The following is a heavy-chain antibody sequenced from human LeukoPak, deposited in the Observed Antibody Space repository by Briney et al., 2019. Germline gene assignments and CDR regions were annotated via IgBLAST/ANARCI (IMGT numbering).Heavy chain of an antibody. CDR1: GESFSGYY. Sequence: SETLSLTCAVYGESFSGYYWSWIRQPPGKGLEWIGEINHSGSTNYNPSLKSRVTISVDTSKNQFSLKLSSVTAADTAVYYCASVRRGHGNIVVVVAATHYFDYWGQGTLVTVSS. J-gene: IGHJ4*02. CDR3: ASVRRGHGNIVVVVAATHYFDY. V-gene: IGHV4-34*01. CDR2: INHSGST. D-gene: IGHD2-15*01.